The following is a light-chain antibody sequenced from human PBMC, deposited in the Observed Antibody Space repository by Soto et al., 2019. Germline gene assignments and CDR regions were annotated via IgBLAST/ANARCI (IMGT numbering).Light chain of an antibody. CDR3: GTWDSSLSAHV. CDR2: ENN. CDR1: SSNIGNNY. Sequence: QSVLTQPPSVSAAPGQKVTISCFGSSSNIGNNYVSWYQQLPGTAPKLLIYENNKRPSGIPDRFSGSKSGTSATLGITGLQTGDEADYYCGTWDSSLSAHVFATGTNHRP. V-gene: IGLV1-51*02. J-gene: IGLJ1*01.